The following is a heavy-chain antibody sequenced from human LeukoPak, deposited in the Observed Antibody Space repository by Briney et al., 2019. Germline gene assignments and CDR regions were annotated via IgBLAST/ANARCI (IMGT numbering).Heavy chain of an antibody. CDR3: AKIGSTFYYYYMDV. J-gene: IGHJ6*03. D-gene: IGHD2/OR15-2a*01. CDR2: ITGSDFTT. V-gene: IGHV3-23*01. CDR1: GFTFSSYA. Sequence: TGGSLRLSCAASGFTFSSYAMNWVRQAPGKGLEWVSSITGSDFTTYYADSVKGRFTISRDNSKNTLYLQMNSLRAEDTAVYYCAKIGSTFYYYYMDVWGKGTTVTVSS.